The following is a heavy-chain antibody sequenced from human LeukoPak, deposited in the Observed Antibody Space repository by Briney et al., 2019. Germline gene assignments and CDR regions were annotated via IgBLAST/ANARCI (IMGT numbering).Heavy chain of an antibody. Sequence: GGSLRLSCAASGFTFSDYWMSWVRQAPGKGLEWVANINQDGHEKYYVDSMRGRCTISRDNAKSLLYLQVDSLRADDTAVYYCVSSYGGNSHYWGQGSLVTVSS. CDR1: GFTFSDYW. V-gene: IGHV3-7*01. CDR2: INQDGHEK. CDR3: VSSYGGNSHY. D-gene: IGHD4-23*01. J-gene: IGHJ4*02.